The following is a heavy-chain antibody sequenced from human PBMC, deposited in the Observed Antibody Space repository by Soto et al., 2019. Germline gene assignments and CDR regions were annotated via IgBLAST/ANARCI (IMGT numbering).Heavy chain of an antibody. CDR3: VALQQLDAFGDY. J-gene: IGHJ4*02. D-gene: IGHD6-13*01. CDR1: GFTFSSYA. Sequence: PGGSLRLSCAASGFTFSSYAMSWVRQAPGKGLEWVSAISGSGGSTYYADSVKGRFTISRDNSKNTLYLQMNSLRAEDTAVYYCVALQQLDAFGDYWGQGTLVTVSS. V-gene: IGHV3-23*01. CDR2: ISGSGGST.